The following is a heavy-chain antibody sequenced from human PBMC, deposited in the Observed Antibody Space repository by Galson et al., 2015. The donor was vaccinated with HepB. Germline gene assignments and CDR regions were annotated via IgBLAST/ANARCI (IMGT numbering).Heavy chain of an antibody. Sequence: SLRLSCAASGFTFSSYAMSWVRQAPGKGLEWVANIKPDGSDKTYVDSVKGRFTISRDNAKNSLSLQMNSLRAEDTAVYYCVRAVGTFESYWGQGTLVAVSS. CDR1: GFTFSSYA. V-gene: IGHV3-7*03. CDR3: VRAVGTFESY. CDR2: IKPDGSDK. J-gene: IGHJ4*02. D-gene: IGHD4-23*01.